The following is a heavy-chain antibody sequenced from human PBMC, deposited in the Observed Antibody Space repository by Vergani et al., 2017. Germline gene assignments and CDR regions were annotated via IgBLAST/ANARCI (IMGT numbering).Heavy chain of an antibody. CDR3: ARVVGATTGIDGDYYYGMDV. V-gene: IGHV3-11*05. Sequence: QVQLVESGGGLVKPGGSLRLSCAASGFTFSDYYMSWIRQAPGKGLEWVSYISSSSSYTNYADSVKGRFTISRDNAKNSLYLQMNSLRAEDTAVYYCARVVGATTGIDGDYYYGMDVWGQGTTVTVSS. CDR2: ISSSSSYT. CDR1: GFTFSDYY. J-gene: IGHJ6*02. D-gene: IGHD1-1*01.